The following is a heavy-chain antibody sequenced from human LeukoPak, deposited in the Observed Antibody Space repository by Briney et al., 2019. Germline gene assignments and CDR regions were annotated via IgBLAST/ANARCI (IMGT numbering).Heavy chain of an antibody. CDR3: AKDRRYSQDY. J-gene: IGHJ4*02. V-gene: IGHV3-66*01. CDR1: GFTVSSNY. CDR2: IYSGGST. Sequence: GGSLRLSCAASGFTVSSNYMSWVRQAPGKGLEWVPVIYSGGSTYYADSVKGRFTISRDNSKNTLYLQMNSLRAEDTAVYYYAKDRRYSQDYWGQGTLVTVSS. D-gene: IGHD2-15*01.